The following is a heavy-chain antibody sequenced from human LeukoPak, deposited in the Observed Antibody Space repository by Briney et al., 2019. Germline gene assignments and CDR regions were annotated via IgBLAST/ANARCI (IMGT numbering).Heavy chain of an antibody. Sequence: GGSLRLSCAASGFTFSSYGMSWVRQAPGKGLEWVSAISGSGGSTYYADSVKGRFTISRDNSKNTLYLQMNSLRAEDTAVYYCARENTFDYYMDVWGKGTTVTVSS. CDR3: ARENTFDYYMDV. D-gene: IGHD3-16*01. V-gene: IGHV3-23*01. CDR2: ISGSGGST. J-gene: IGHJ6*03. CDR1: GFTFSSYG.